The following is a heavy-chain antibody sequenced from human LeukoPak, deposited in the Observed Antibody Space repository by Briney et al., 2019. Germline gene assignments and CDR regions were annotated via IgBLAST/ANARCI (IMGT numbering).Heavy chain of an antibody. J-gene: IGHJ5*02. V-gene: IGHV6-1*01. D-gene: IGHD3-10*01. CDR2: IYYRSKWYS. CDR3: TGGGLVRGSLHWFDP. CDR1: GDSVSGGSAG. Sequence: SQTLSLTCAISGDSVSGGSAGWNWIRQSPSGGLGWLGRIYYRSKWYSDYAISVKSRITINPDTSRNQFSLQLNSVTHDDTAVYYCTGGGLVRGSLHWFDPWGQGTLVTVSS.